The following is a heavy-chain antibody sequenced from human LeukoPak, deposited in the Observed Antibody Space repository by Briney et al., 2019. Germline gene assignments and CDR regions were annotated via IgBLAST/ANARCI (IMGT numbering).Heavy chain of an antibody. CDR2: FDPEDGET. CDR3: AKDRGNYDILTGYFGTRD. V-gene: IGHV1-24*01. CDR1: GYTLTELS. J-gene: IGHJ4*02. Sequence: ASVKVSCKVSGYTLTELSMHWVRQAPGKGLEWMGGFDPEDGETIYAQKFQGRVTMTEDTSTDTAYMELSSLRSEDTAVYYCAKDRGNYDILTGYFGTRDWGQGTLVTVSS. D-gene: IGHD3-9*01.